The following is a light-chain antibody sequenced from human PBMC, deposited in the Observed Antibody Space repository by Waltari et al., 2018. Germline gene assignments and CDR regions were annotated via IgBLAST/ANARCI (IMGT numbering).Light chain of an antibody. CDR2: KAS. Sequence: DIQMTQSPSSLSASVGDRVTITCRASENVNNYLNWYQQKPGKAPKLLIYKASTLQSGVPSRFSGSGSGTDYTVTISSLQSEDVATYYCQHNYGTLFTFGPGTKLDIK. V-gene: IGKV1-39*01. J-gene: IGKJ3*01. CDR1: ENVNNY. CDR3: QHNYGTLFT.